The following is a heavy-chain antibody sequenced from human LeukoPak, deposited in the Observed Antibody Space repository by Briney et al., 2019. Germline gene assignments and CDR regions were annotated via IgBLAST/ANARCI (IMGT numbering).Heavy chain of an antibody. V-gene: IGHV1-2*02. CDR1: GYTFTDYY. D-gene: IGHD2-2*01. Sequence: VASVKVSCKASGYTFTDYYMHWVRQAPGQGFEWMGWINPNDGDTNYVQKFQGRVTMTRDTSISTAHMGVSRLRSNDTAVYYCARANFLYCSSSTCLFDYWGQGTLVTVSS. CDR2: INPNDGDT. J-gene: IGHJ4*02. CDR3: ARANFLYCSSSTCLFDY.